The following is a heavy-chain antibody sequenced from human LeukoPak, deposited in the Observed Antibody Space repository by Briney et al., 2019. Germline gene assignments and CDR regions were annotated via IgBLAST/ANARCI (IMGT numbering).Heavy chain of an antibody. Sequence: SETLSLTCTVSGGSISSSSYYWGWIRQPPGRGLEWIGSIYYSGSTYYNPSLKSRVTISVDTSKNQFSLKLSSVTAADTAVYYCARDSPIEVAAAGTLPQARWAFDIWGQGTMVTVSS. CDR2: IYYSGST. V-gene: IGHV4-39*07. D-gene: IGHD6-13*01. CDR3: ARDSPIEVAAAGTLPQARWAFDI. J-gene: IGHJ3*02. CDR1: GGSISSSSYY.